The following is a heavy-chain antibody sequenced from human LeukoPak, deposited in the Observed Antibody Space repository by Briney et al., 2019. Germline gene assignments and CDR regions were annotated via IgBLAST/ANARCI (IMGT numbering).Heavy chain of an antibody. CDR3: ARAPLPWFGELLPPYFDY. V-gene: IGHV4-39*07. CDR1: GGSISSSSYY. J-gene: IGHJ4*02. D-gene: IGHD3-10*01. Sequence: SETLSLTCTVSGGSISSSSYYWGWIRQPPGKGLEWIGSIYYSGSSYYNPSLKSRVTISVDTSKNQFSLKLSSVTAADTAVYYCARAPLPWFGELLPPYFDYWGQGTLVTVSS. CDR2: IYYSGSS.